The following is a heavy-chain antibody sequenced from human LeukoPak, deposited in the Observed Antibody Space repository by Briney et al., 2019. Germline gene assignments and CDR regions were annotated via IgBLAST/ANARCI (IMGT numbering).Heavy chain of an antibody. V-gene: IGHV3-7*01. CDR1: GFTFSSYS. CDR2: IKDSGIEK. CDR3: ARLRGPQSECEY. D-gene: IGHD5-24*01. Sequence: GGSLRLSCAGSGFTFSSYSRGWVRQAPGKGLEWVANIKDSGIEKEYVDSVKGRFTISRDNAKNSLYLQMNSLRVEDTALYFCARLRGPQSECEYWGEGTQVTVSS. J-gene: IGHJ4*02.